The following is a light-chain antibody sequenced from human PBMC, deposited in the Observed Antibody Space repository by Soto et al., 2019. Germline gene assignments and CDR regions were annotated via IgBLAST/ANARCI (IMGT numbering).Light chain of an antibody. V-gene: IGKV1-39*01. J-gene: IGKJ1*01. CDR3: QQCYSSPRT. CDR2: AAS. CDR1: QRISTY. Sequence: DLQMTQSPSTLSAGVGDRVTITCRASQRISTYLNWYQQKPGKAPTLLIYAASSLQSGVPSRFSGGGSGTDFTLTINTLQPEDFATYFCQQCYSSPRTFGQGTKVDIK.